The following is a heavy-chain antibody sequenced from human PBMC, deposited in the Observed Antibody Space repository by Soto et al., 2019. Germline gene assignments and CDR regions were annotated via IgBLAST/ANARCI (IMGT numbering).Heavy chain of an antibody. J-gene: IGHJ4*02. CDR2: IIPIFGTA. CDR3: ARRHLPGIAAAGTDY. CDR1: GGTFSSYA. Sequence: QVQLVQSGAEVKKPGSSVKGSCKASGGTFSSYAISWVRQAPGQGLEWMGGIIPIFGTANYAQKFQGRVTMTADESTSTAYMELSSLRSEDTAVYYCARRHLPGIAAAGTDYWGQGTLVTVSS. D-gene: IGHD6-13*01. V-gene: IGHV1-69*12.